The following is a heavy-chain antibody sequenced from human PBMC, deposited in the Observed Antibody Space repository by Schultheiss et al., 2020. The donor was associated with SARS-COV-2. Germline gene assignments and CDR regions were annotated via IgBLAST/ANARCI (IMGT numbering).Heavy chain of an antibody. CDR1: GFTFSGSA. V-gene: IGHV3-73*01. J-gene: IGHJ4*02. CDR3: AKPGIAVAEPVSRDPSTTPSDDY. Sequence: GESLKISCAASGFTFSGSAMHWVRQASGKGLEWVGRIRSKANSYATAYAASVKGRFTISRDDSKNTAYLQMNSLKTEDTAVYYCAKPGIAVAEPVSRDPSTTPSDDYWGQGTLVTVSS. CDR2: IRSKANSYAT. D-gene: IGHD6-19*01.